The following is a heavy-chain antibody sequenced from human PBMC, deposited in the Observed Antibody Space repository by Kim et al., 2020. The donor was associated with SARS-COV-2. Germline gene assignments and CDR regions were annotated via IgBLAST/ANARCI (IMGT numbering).Heavy chain of an antibody. CDR3: ARASRAENSDY. J-gene: IGHJ4*02. Sequence: GGSLRLFCAASGFTFSNYWMHWVRQAPGKGLEYVSAIHGNGGSTSYADSVKGRFTISRDNSNNTLYLQMGSLRAEDMAVYYCARASRAENSDYWGQGTLV. CDR1: GFTFSNYW. CDR2: IHGNGGST. V-gene: IGHV3-64*02.